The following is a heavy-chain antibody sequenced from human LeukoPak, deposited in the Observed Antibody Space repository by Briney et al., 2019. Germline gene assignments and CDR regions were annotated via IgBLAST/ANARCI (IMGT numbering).Heavy chain of an antibody. CDR1: GYSISSGYY. V-gene: IGHV4-34*01. D-gene: IGHD2-15*01. CDR2: INHSGTT. CDR3: ARFPCSGDSCYSGIRAFDI. Sequence: PSETLSLTCAVSGYSISSGYYWNWIRQSPGKGLEWIGEINHSGTTNYIPSLKSRVTISVDTSKKQFSLKPSSVTAADTAVYYCARFPCSGDSCYSGIRAFDIWGQGTMVTVS. J-gene: IGHJ3*02.